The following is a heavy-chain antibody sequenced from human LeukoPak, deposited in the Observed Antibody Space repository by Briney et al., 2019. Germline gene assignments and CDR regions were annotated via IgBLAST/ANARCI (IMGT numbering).Heavy chain of an antibody. D-gene: IGHD6-19*01. V-gene: IGHV3-23*01. CDR1: GFSFSSYA. Sequence: QPGGSLRLSCAASGFSFSSYAMSWVRQAPGKGLEWVSAISGSGGSTYYADSVEGRFTISRDNSKNTLSLQMNSRRAEVTALYYCAKDKQWLVRCFDYWSQASLVTVSS. CDR2: ISGSGGST. CDR3: AKDKQWLVRCFDY. J-gene: IGHJ4*02.